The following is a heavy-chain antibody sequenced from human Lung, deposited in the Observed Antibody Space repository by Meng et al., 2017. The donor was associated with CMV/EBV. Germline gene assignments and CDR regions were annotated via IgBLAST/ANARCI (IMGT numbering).Heavy chain of an antibody. CDR3: ARHPPRRFGGMDV. Sequence: SCAASGFTLSDSPMHWVRQAPGKGLEWVAVISYDGSEKFYADSVKGRFTLSRDNSKNTLFLQMTNLTTEDTAAYYCARHPPRRFGGMDVWGQGTTVTVSS. D-gene: IGHD3-10*01. V-gene: IGHV3-30-3*01. CDR2: ISYDGSEK. J-gene: IGHJ6*02. CDR1: GFTLSDSP.